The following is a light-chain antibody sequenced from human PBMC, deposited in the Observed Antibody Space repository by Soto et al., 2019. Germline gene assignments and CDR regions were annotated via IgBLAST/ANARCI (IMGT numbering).Light chain of an antibody. CDR2: GAS. J-gene: IGKJ1*01. Sequence: EIVMTQSPATLSVSPGERATLSCRASQSVSSNLAWYQQKPGQAPGLLIYGASTRATGIPARFSGSGSGTEFTLTISSLQSEDFAVYYCQQYNNWPRTFDQGTKVDIK. CDR1: QSVSSN. V-gene: IGKV3-15*01. CDR3: QQYNNWPRT.